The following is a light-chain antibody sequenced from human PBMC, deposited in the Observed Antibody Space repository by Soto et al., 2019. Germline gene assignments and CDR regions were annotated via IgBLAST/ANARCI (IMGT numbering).Light chain of an antibody. V-gene: IGLV2-8*01. Sequence: QSALTQSPSASGSPGQSVTISCTGSSGDVGAYNYVSWYQQHPGKAPKLIIYEVNKRPSGVPDRFSGSKSGITASLTVSGLQADDEADYYCGAHAGSNTWVFGGGTKVTVL. CDR3: GAHAGSNTWV. CDR1: SGDVGAYNY. CDR2: EVN. J-gene: IGLJ3*02.